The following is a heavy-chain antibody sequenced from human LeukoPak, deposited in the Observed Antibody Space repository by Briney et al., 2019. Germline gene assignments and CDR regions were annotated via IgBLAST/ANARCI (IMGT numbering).Heavy chain of an antibody. Sequence: GESLKISCKGSGYSFTSYWIGWVRQMPGKGLEWMGIIYPGDSDTRYSPSFQGQVTISADKSISTAYLQWSSLKASDTAMYYCARRHDYGDHRRDFDYWGQGTLVTVSS. CDR1: GYSFTSYW. D-gene: IGHD4-17*01. CDR3: ARRHDYGDHRRDFDY. CDR2: IYPGDSDT. J-gene: IGHJ4*02. V-gene: IGHV5-51*01.